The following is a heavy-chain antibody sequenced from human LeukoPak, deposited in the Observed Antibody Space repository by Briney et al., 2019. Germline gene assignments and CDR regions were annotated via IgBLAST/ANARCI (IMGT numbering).Heavy chain of an antibody. CDR1: GFTFSSYW. D-gene: IGHD5-24*01. CDR2: IKQDGSEK. Sequence: GGSLRLSCAASGFTFSSYWMSWVRQAPGKGLEWVANIKQDGSEKYYVDSVKGRFTISRDNAKNSLYLQMNSLRAEDTAVYYCARVLSSEMATIYDDYYYYYYMDVWGKGTTVTVSS. J-gene: IGHJ6*03. CDR3: ARVLSSEMATIYDDYYYYYYMDV. V-gene: IGHV3-7*01.